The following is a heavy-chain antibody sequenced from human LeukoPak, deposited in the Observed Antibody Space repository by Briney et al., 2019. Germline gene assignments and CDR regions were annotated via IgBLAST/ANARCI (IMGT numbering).Heavy chain of an antibody. J-gene: IGHJ4*02. Sequence: GASVKVSCKASGYTFTSYGISWVRQAPGQGLEWMGWISAYNGNTNYAQKLQGRVTMTTDTSTSTAYMELRSLRSDDTAVYYCAREKKSWQEVRYFDYWGQGTLVTVSS. CDR2: ISAYNGNT. D-gene: IGHD6-13*01. CDR1: GYTFTSYG. V-gene: IGHV1-18*01. CDR3: AREKKSWQEVRYFDY.